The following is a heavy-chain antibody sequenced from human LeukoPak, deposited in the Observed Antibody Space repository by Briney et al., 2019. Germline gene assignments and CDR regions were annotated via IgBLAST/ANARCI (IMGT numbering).Heavy chain of an antibody. D-gene: IGHD6-13*01. V-gene: IGHV4-59*01. CDR2: IYYSGST. CDR3: ARDIRRDGQQLPEGAFDI. Sequence: SETLSLTCTVSGGSISSYYWSWIRQPPGKGLEWIGYIYYSGSTNYNPSLKSRVTISVDTSKNQFSLKLSSVTAADTAVYYCARDIRRDGQQLPEGAFDIWGQGTMVTVSS. CDR1: GGSISSYY. J-gene: IGHJ3*02.